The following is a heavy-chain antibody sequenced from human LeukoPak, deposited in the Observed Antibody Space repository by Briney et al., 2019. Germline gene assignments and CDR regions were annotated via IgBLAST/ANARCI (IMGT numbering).Heavy chain of an antibody. V-gene: IGHV4-34*01. Sequence: SETLSLTCAVYGGSFSGYYWSWIRQPPGKGLEWIGENNHSGSTNYNPSLKSRVTISVDTSKNQFSLKLSSVTAADTAVYYCALGGGNFDYWGQGTLVTVSS. CDR1: GGSFSGYY. D-gene: IGHD3-16*01. CDR2: NNHSGST. J-gene: IGHJ4*02. CDR3: ALGGGNFDY.